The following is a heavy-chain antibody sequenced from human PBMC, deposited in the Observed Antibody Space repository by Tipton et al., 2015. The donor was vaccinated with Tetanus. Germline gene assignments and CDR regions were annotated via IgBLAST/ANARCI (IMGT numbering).Heavy chain of an antibody. V-gene: IGHV3-33*01. CDR3: AREADCSGGSCFSGAFDN. CDR2: SWYDGTDK. D-gene: IGHD2-15*01. CDR1: GFIFSSYG. J-gene: IGHJ4*02. Sequence: AASGFIFSSYGIHWVRQAPGKGLEWVAVSWYDGTDKYYADSVKGRFTISRDNSKNPLYLQMNSLRAEYTAVYYCAREADCSGGSCFSGAFDNWGQGTQVTLSS.